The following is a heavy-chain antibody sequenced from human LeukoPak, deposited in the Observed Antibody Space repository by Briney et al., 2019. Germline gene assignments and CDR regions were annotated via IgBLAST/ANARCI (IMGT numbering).Heavy chain of an antibody. CDR2: ISADGDTI. Sequence: PGGSLRLSCAASGFTFSDYYMSWIRQAPGKGLEWVSYISADGDTIYYADSVKGRFTISRDNAKDSLYLQMNTLRVEDTAVYYCVRDSSYIFGFSWGQGTLVTASS. CDR3: VRDSSYIFGFS. V-gene: IGHV3-11*01. CDR1: GFTFSDYY. D-gene: IGHD5-18*01. J-gene: IGHJ1*01.